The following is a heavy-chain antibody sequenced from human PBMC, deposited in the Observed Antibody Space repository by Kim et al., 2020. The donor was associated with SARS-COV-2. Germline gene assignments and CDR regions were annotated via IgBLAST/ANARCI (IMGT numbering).Heavy chain of an antibody. CDR2: ISYDGSNK. J-gene: IGHJ3*02. V-gene: IGHV3-30*04. CDR1: GFTFSSYA. D-gene: IGHD3-22*01. Sequence: GGSLRLSCAASGFTFSSYAMHWVRQAPGKGLEWVAVISYDGSNKYYADSVKGRFTISRDNSKNTLYLQMNSLRAEDTAVYYCARVHQLPIMIVVVPSSDAFDIWGQGTMVTVSS. CDR3: ARVHQLPIMIVVVPSSDAFDI.